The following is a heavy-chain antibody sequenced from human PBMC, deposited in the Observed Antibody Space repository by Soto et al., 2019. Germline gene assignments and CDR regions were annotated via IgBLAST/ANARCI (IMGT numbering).Heavy chain of an antibody. Sequence: QVQLQESGPGLVKPSQTLSLTCTVSGGSISSGGYYWSWIRQHPGKGLEWIGYIYYSGSTYYNPSLKSRVTISVDTSKNQFSLELSSVTAADTAVYYCAGPRVYVGDAFDIWGQGTMVTVSS. CDR1: GGSISSGGYY. V-gene: IGHV4-31*03. CDR3: AGPRVYVGDAFDI. CDR2: IYYSGST. D-gene: IGHD2-8*01. J-gene: IGHJ3*02.